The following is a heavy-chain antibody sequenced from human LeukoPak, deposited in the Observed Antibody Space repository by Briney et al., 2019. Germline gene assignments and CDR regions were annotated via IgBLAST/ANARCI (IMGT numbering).Heavy chain of an antibody. D-gene: IGHD2-15*01. CDR3: VKGHCSSSSCFPNYYYYMDV. V-gene: IGHV3-9*01. J-gene: IGHJ6*03. Sequence: GGSLRLSCAGSGFTFDEHAMHWVRQAPGKGLEWVSGISWNSGSIAYADSVKGRFTISRDNVKNLLFLQMSSLRAADTALYYCVKGHCSSSSCFPNYYYYMDVWGTGTTVTVSS. CDR2: ISWNSGSI. CDR1: GFTFDEHA.